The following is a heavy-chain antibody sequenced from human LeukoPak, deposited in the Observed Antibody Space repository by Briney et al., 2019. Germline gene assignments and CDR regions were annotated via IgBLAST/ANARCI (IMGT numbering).Heavy chain of an antibody. CDR3: ALTVYGSGSYWDY. J-gene: IGHJ4*02. D-gene: IGHD3-10*01. CDR1: GFTFSEHY. CDR2: IRKKTNGYTT. V-gene: IGHV3-72*01. Sequence: PGGSLRLSCVASGFTFSEHYMDWVRQSPGQGLEWVGRIRKKTNGYTTEYAASVRGRFTISRDDSRNSLYLQMNSLKTEDTAVYYCALTVYGSGSYWDYWGQGTLVTVSS.